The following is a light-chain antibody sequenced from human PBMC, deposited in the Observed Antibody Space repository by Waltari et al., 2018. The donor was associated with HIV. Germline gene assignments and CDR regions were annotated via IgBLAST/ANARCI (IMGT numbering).Light chain of an antibody. Sequence: QSALTQPASVSGSPGQSITISCTGTSSDVGGYNYVSRCQQHPGPAPQLIIYEVSNRPSGVSNRFSGSKSVNTASLTISGLQAEDEADYYCSSYTSSSTLVFGTGTKVTVL. CDR2: EVS. CDR1: SSDVGGYNY. CDR3: SSYTSSSTLV. V-gene: IGLV2-14*01. J-gene: IGLJ1*01.